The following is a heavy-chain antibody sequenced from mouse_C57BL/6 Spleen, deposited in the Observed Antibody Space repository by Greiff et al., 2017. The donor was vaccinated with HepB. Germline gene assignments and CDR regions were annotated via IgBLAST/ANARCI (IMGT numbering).Heavy chain of an antibody. V-gene: IGHV1-39*01. CDR1: GYSFTDYN. J-gene: IGHJ3*01. CDR2: INPNYGTT. D-gene: IGHD1-1*01. CDR3: ARGYYGSRAWFAY. Sequence: HLVESGPELVKPGASVKISCKASGYSFTDYNMNWVKQSNGKSLEWIGVINPNYGTTSYNQKFKGKATLTVDQSSSTAYMQLNSLTSEDSAVYYCARGYYGSRAWFAYWGQGTLVTVSA.